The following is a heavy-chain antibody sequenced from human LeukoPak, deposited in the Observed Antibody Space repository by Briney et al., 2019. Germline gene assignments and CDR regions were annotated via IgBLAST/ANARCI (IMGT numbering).Heavy chain of an antibody. CDR3: ARDPHALLSSHFDY. Sequence: PGRSLRLSCAAPGFTFSSYGMHWVRQAPGKGLEWVAVISYDGSNKYYADSVKGRFTISRDNSKNTLYLQMNSLRAEDTAVYYCARDPHALLSSHFDYWGQGTLVTVSS. J-gene: IGHJ4*02. CDR1: GFTFSSYG. CDR2: ISYDGSNK. D-gene: IGHD2-15*01. V-gene: IGHV3-30*03.